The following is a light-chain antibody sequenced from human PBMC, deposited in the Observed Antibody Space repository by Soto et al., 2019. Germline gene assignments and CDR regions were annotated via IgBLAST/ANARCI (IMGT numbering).Light chain of an antibody. Sequence: QSVLTQPASVSGSPGQSITISCTGTSSDVGGYNYVSWYQQHPGKAPKLMIYEVSNRPLGVSNRFSGSKSGNTASLTISGLQAEDEADYYCSSYTSSSTQVFGTGTKVTVL. J-gene: IGLJ1*01. CDR2: EVS. CDR1: SSDVGGYNY. CDR3: SSYTSSSTQV. V-gene: IGLV2-14*01.